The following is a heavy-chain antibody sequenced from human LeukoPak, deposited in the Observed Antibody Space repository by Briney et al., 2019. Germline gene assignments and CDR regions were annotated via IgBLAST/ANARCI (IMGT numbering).Heavy chain of an antibody. V-gene: IGHV4-39*07. J-gene: IGHJ6*03. CDR1: DGSISSSSYY. D-gene: IGHD3-3*01. Sequence: SETLSLTCTVSDGSISSSSYYWGWIRQPPGKGLEWIGSIYYSGSTNYNPSLKSRVTISVDTSKNQFSLKLSSVTAADTAVYYCARGKLRFLEWLHHYYMDVWGKGTTVTVSS. CDR2: IYYSGST. CDR3: ARGKLRFLEWLHHYYMDV.